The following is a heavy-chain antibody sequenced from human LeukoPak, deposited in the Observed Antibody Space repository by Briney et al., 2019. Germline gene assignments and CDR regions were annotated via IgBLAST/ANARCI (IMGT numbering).Heavy chain of an antibody. V-gene: IGHV3-30*02. J-gene: IGHJ4*02. CDR3: AKDHHILVVPAANQDYFDY. CDR1: GFTFSSYG. D-gene: IGHD2-2*01. Sequence: PGGFLRLSCAASGFTFSSYGMHSVRQAPGKGLEWVAFIRYGGSNKYYADSVKGRFTISRDNSKNTLYLQMNSLRAEDTTVYYYAKDHHILVVPAANQDYFDYWGQGTLVTVSS. CDR2: IRYGGSNK.